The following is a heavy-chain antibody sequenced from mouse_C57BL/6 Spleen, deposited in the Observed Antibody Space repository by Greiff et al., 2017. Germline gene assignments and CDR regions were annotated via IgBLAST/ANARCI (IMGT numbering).Heavy chain of an antibody. V-gene: IGHV1-69*01. D-gene: IGHD1-2*01. CDR2: IDPSDSYT. J-gene: IGHJ4*01. Sequence: QVQLQQPGAELVMPGASVKLSCKASGYTFTSYWMHWVKQRPGQGLEWIGEIDPSDSYTNYNQKFKGKSTLTVDKSSSTAYMQLSSLTSEDSAVYYCANSLRRGSMDYWGQGTSVTVSS. CDR3: ANSLRRGSMDY. CDR1: GYTFTSYW.